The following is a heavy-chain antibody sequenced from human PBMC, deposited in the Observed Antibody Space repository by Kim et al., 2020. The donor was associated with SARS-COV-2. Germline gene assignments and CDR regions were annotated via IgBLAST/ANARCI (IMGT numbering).Heavy chain of an antibody. D-gene: IGHD2-21*02. Sequence: GESLKISCKGSGYSFTSYWIGWVRQMPGKGLEWMGIIYPGDSDTRYSPSFQGQVTISADKSISTAYLQWSSLKASDTAMYYCARGAYCGGDCYSDIYYGMDVWGQGTTVTVSS. V-gene: IGHV5-51*01. CDR2: IYPGDSDT. CDR1: GYSFTSYW. CDR3: ARGAYCGGDCYSDIYYGMDV. J-gene: IGHJ6*02.